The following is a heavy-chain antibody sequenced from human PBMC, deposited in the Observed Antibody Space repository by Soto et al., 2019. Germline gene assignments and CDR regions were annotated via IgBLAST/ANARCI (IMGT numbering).Heavy chain of an antibody. CDR1: GGTFSRFA. CDR2: IIVIFGTT. Sequence: QVHLVQSGAEVKKPGSSVKVSCKASGGTFSRFAFAWVRQVPGQGLEWMGRIIVIFGTTDYTQKFQGRVTITADESTSTAYMELSSLKSDDTAVYYCAREIYSGNYYGYFDSWGQGSLVTVAS. CDR3: AREIYSGNYYGYFDS. V-gene: IGHV1-69*15. J-gene: IGHJ4*02. D-gene: IGHD1-26*01.